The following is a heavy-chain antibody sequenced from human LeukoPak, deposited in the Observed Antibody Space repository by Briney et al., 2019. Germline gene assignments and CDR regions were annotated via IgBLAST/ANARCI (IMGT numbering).Heavy chain of an antibody. CDR3: ASGWYYYDSSGYSTNVFDY. V-gene: IGHV3-21*01. CDR2: ISSSSSYI. Sequence: PGGSLRLSCAASGFTFSLYSMNWVRQAPGKGLEWVSSISSSSSYIYYADSVKGRFTISRDNAKNSLYLQMNSLRAEDTAVYYCASGWYYYDSSGYSTNVFDYWGQGTLVTVSS. J-gene: IGHJ4*02. D-gene: IGHD3-22*01. CDR1: GFTFSLYS.